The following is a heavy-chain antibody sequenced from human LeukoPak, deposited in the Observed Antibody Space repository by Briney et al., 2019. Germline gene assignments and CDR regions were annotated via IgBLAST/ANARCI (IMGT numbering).Heavy chain of an antibody. V-gene: IGHV2-5*01. CDR1: GFSLSTSGVG. D-gene: IGHD3-22*01. CDR3: AHLLDYDSSGAHSFDY. J-gene: IGHJ4*02. CDR2: IYWNDDK. Sequence: SGPTLVKPTQTLTLTCTFSGFSLSTSGVGVGWIRQPPGKALEWLALIYWNDDKRYSPSLKSRLTITKDTSKNQVVLTMTNMDLVDTGTYYCAHLLDYDSSGAHSFDYWGQGTLVTVSS.